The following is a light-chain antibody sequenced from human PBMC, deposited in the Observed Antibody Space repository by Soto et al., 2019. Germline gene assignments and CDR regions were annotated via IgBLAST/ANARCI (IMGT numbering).Light chain of an antibody. CDR2: EVS. CDR1: SSDVGDYDY. CDR3: SSYTTSSTVV. V-gene: IGLV2-14*01. Sequence: QSVLTQPASVSGSPGQSITISCTGTSSDVGDYDYVSWYQQHPGKAPKLMIYEVSSRPSGVSNRFSGSKSGNTASLTISGLQPEDEADYYCSSYTTSSTVVFGTGTKVTV. J-gene: IGLJ1*01.